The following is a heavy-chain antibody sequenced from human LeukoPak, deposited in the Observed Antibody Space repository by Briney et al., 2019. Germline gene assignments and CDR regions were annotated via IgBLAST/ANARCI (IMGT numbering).Heavy chain of an antibody. CDR2: ISGSGGST. CDR3: AKLTYYYDSSGYLGNDY. Sequence: GGSLRLSCAASGFTFSSYAMSWVRQAPGKGLEWVSAISGSGGSTYYADSVKGRFTISRDNSKNTLYLQMNSLRAEDTAVYYCAKLTYYYDSSGYLGNDYWGQGTLVTVSS. CDR1: GFTFSSYA. D-gene: IGHD3-22*01. J-gene: IGHJ4*02. V-gene: IGHV3-23*01.